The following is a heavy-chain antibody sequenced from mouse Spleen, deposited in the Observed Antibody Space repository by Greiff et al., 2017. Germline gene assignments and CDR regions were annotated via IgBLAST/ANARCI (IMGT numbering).Heavy chain of an antibody. V-gene: IGHV1-22*01. Sequence: VQLQQSGPELVKPGASVKMSCKASGYTFTDYNMHWVKQSHGKSLEWIGYINPNNGGTSYNQKFKGKATLTVNKSSSTAYMELRSLTSEDSAVYYCAGPYYDGSSSWYFDVWGAGTTVTVSS. CDR1: GYTFTDYN. D-gene: IGHD1-1*01. J-gene: IGHJ1*01. CDR2: INPNNGGT. CDR3: AGPYYDGSSSWYFDV.